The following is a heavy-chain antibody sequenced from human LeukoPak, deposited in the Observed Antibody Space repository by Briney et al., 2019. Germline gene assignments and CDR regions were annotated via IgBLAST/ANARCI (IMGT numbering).Heavy chain of an antibody. V-gene: IGHV3-74*01. Sequence: GGSLRLSCAPSGFTFSSYWMHWVRQAPGKGLVWVSRINTDGSTITYADSVKGRFTISRDNSKNTLYLQMNSLRAEDTAVYYCAREYSSSWFDYWGQGTLVTVSS. J-gene: IGHJ5*01. CDR3: AREYSSSWFDY. CDR1: GFTFSSYW. CDR2: INTDGSTI. D-gene: IGHD6-13*01.